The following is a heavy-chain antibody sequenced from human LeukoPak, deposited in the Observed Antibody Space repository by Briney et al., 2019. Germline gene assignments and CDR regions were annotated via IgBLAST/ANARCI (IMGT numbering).Heavy chain of an antibody. CDR3: ARHLDSTGWSKSFDY. CDR1: GGSISSSSYY. Sequence: PSETLSLTCTVSGGSISSSSYYWGWIGQPPGKGLEWIGSIYYSGSTYYNPSLKSRVTISVDTSKNQFSLKPSSVTAADTAVYYCARHLDSTGWSKSFDYWGQGTLVTVSS. V-gene: IGHV4-39*01. J-gene: IGHJ4*02. CDR2: IYYSGST. D-gene: IGHD6-19*01.